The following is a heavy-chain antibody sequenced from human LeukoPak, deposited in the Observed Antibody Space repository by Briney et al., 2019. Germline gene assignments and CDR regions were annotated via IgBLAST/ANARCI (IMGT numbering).Heavy chain of an antibody. V-gene: IGHV1-69*05. Sequence: SVKVSCKASGGTFSTTVISWVRQAPGQGLEWMGGTIPTFGTGVYAQKFQGRVTITTDDSTTTAYLELSSLRSEDTAVYYCAGGSVDDSVVVPDPRHYYYMHVWGKGTTVTVSS. CDR2: TIPTFGTG. D-gene: IGHD2-2*01. J-gene: IGHJ6*03. CDR3: AGGSVDDSVVVPDPRHYYYMHV. CDR1: GGTFSTTV.